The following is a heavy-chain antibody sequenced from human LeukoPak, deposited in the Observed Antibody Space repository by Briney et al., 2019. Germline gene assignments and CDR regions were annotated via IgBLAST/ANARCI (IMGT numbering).Heavy chain of an antibody. CDR3: VRPPGIAAAWFDP. CDR2: IDNSGTT. J-gene: IGHJ5*02. D-gene: IGHD6-13*01. CDR1: GGSISSYN. Sequence: SETLSLTCTVSGGSISSYNWGWIRQTPGKGLEWIGSIDNSGTTYFNPSLKSRVTISVDTSKDQFSLKLSSVTAADTAVYFCVRPPGIAAAWFDPWGQGTLVTVSS. V-gene: IGHV4-39*01.